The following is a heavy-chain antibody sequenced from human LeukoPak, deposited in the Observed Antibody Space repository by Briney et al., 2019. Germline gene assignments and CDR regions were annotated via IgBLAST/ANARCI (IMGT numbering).Heavy chain of an antibody. Sequence: GASVKVSCTASGYTFTSYGISWVRQAPGQGLEWMGWISAYNGNTNYAQKLQGRVTMTTDTSTSTAYMELRSLRSDDTAVYYCARDSLSYYDSSGYLDYWGQGTLVTVSS. CDR1: GYTFTSYG. J-gene: IGHJ4*02. CDR3: ARDSLSYYDSSGYLDY. D-gene: IGHD3-22*01. CDR2: ISAYNGNT. V-gene: IGHV1-18*01.